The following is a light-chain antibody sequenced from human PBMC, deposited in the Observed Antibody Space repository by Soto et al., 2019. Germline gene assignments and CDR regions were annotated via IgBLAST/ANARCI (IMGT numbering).Light chain of an antibody. J-gene: IGLJ2*01. Sequence: QAVVPQTPSVSGAPGQKITMSCTGSSSNIGAGYDVHWYQQLPGAAPRLLIYADNNRPSGVPDRFSASNSGTSASLAITGLQGEDEAVYYCQSYDTSLSGVIFGAGTKVTVL. CDR2: ADN. CDR1: SSNIGAGYD. CDR3: QSYDTSLSGVI. V-gene: IGLV1-40*01.